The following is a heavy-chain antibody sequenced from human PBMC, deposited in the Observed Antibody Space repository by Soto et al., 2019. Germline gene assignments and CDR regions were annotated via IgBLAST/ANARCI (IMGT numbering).Heavy chain of an antibody. Sequence: QVQLVQSGAEVKKPGASVKVSCKASGYTFTSYDINWVRQATGQGLEWMGWMNPNSGNTGYAQKFQGRVTMTRNTHTSTAHMALSRLRSEDTAMYYCARERTGTTSMDVWGQGTRVTVSS. CDR3: ARERTGTTSMDV. V-gene: IGHV1-8*01. CDR1: GYTFTSYD. CDR2: MNPNSGNT. D-gene: IGHD1-1*01. J-gene: IGHJ6*02.